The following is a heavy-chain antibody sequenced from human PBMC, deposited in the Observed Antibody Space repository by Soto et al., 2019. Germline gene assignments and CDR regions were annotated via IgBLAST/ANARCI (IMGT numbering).Heavy chain of an antibody. V-gene: IGHV3-33*01. J-gene: IGHJ3*02. CDR3: ARGRGGSYGGNSAHFDI. CDR2: IWYDGSKK. D-gene: IGHD4-17*01. CDR1: GFTFSGFG. Sequence: QVQLVESGGGVVQPGTSLRLSCEASGFTFSGFGMHWVRQAPGKGLEWVAVIWYDGSKKYYADCVKGRFTISRDNSKNALYLQMNSLRAEDPVVYYCARGRGGSYGGNSAHFDIWGQGTLVTVSS.